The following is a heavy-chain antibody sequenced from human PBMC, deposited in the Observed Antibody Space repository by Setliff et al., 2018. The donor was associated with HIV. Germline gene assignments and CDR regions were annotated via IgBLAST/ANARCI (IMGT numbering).Heavy chain of an antibody. CDR3: AKDWEGAPDY. CDR1: GFTFSSYG. Sequence: QAGGSLRLSCATYGFTFSSYGMHWVRQAPGKGLEWVAVIWYDGSNKYYADSVKGRFTISRDNSKNTLYLQMNSLRAEDTAVYYCAKDWEGAPDYWGQGTLVTVSS. J-gene: IGHJ4*02. V-gene: IGHV3-33*06. D-gene: IGHD1-26*01. CDR2: IWYDGSNK.